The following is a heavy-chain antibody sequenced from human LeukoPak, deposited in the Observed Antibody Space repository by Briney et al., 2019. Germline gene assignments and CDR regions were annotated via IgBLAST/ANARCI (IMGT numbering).Heavy chain of an antibody. CDR3: ARRYGDYRKGYFDY. V-gene: IGHV4-59*08. Sequence: PSETLSLTCTVSGGSISSSYWSWIRQPPGKGLEWIGYIYYSGSTNYNPSLKSRVTISVDTSKNQFSLKLSSVTAADTAVYYCARRYGDYRKGYFDYWGQGTLVTVSS. CDR2: IYYSGST. J-gene: IGHJ4*02. D-gene: IGHD4-17*01. CDR1: GGSISSSY.